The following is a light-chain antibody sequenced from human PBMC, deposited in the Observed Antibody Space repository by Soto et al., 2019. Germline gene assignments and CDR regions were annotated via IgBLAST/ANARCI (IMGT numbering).Light chain of an antibody. CDR1: QSVSSSY. Sequence: EIVLTQSPGTLSLSPGERASLSCRASQSVSSSYLAWYQQKPGQAPRLLIYGASSRATGIPDRFSGSGSGTDLTLIISRLEPEDFAVDYCQQYGSSPPYTFGQGTKLEIK. CDR3: QQYGSSPPYT. CDR2: GAS. V-gene: IGKV3-20*01. J-gene: IGKJ2*01.